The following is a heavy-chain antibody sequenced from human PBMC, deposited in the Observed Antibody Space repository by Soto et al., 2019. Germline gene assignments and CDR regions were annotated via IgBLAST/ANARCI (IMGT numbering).Heavy chain of an antibody. CDR2: ISAHNGNT. J-gene: IGHJ4*02. D-gene: IGHD2-15*01. V-gene: IGHV1-18*01. CDR1: GYGFTTYG. CDR3: ARGWYSDY. Sequence: QVHLVQSGAAVKKPGASVKVSCKGSGYGFTTYGITWVRQAPGQGLEWMAWISAHNGNTNYAQKLQGRVNVTRDTSTSTAQMEPRSLRSDATAVYYCARGWYSDYWGPGALVMISS.